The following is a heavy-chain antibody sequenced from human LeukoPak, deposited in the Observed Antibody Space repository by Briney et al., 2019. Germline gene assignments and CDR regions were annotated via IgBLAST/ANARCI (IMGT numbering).Heavy chain of an antibody. CDR1: GYTLTGYY. CDR2: INPSGGST. CDR3: AREGAIVVVPAAIVGWFDP. V-gene: IGHV1-46*03. D-gene: IGHD2-2*02. Sequence: ASVKVSCKASGYTLTGYYMHWVRQAPGQGLEWMGIINPSGGSTSYAQKFQGRVTMTRDTSTSTVYMELSSLRSEDTAVYYCAREGAIVVVPAAIVGWFDPWGQGTLVTVSS. J-gene: IGHJ5*02.